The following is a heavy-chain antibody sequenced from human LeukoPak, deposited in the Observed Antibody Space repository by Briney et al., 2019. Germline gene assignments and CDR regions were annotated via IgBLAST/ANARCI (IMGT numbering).Heavy chain of an antibody. Sequence: GGSLRLSCAASGFPFNNAWMHWVRQAPGKGLEWVAHIKSKTDGGPPHYAAPVKGRFTISRDDSKNTLYLQMNNLKTEDTAVYYCTTGFSTGRWGQGTLVTVSS. D-gene: IGHD6-19*01. CDR3: TTGFSTGR. V-gene: IGHV3-15*07. J-gene: IGHJ4*02. CDR2: IKSKTDGGPP. CDR1: GFPFNNAW.